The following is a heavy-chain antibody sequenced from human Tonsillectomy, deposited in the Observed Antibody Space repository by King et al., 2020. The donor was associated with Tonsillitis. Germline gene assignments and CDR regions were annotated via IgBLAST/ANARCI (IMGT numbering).Heavy chain of an antibody. CDR1: GYTFSSFA. CDR2: ISFDGSDK. V-gene: IGHV3-30-3*01. Sequence: VQLVESGGGVVQPGRSLRLSCVASGYTFSSFAMDWVRQAPGKGLEWVAVISFDGSDKYYADSVKGRFTIYRDNSKNTRYLQMNSLRGEDTAVYYCARRDGALDYYFYGMDVWGQGTTVTVSS. J-gene: IGHJ6*02. D-gene: IGHD4-17*01. CDR3: ARRDGALDYYFYGMDV.